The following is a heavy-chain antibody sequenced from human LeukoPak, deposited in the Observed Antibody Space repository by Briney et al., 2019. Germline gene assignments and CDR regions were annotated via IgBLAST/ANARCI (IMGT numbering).Heavy chain of an antibody. CDR3: ARDLHYDFWSGSFDY. Sequence: SVKVSCKASGGTFSSYAISWVRQAPGQGLEWMGGIIPIFGTANYAQKFQGRVTITADESTSTAYMKLSSLRSEDTAVYYCARDLHYDFWSGSFDYWGQGTLVTVSS. D-gene: IGHD3-3*01. J-gene: IGHJ4*02. V-gene: IGHV1-69*01. CDR1: GGTFSSYA. CDR2: IIPIFGTA.